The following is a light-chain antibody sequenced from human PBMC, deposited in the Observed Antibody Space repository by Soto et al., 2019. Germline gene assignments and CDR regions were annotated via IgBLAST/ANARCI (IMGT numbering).Light chain of an antibody. V-gene: IGKV3-15*01. J-gene: IGKJ1*01. Sequence: EIVMAQCPATLSVSPGERATLSCRASQSISINLAWFQQKPGQAPRLLIFGASTRVTGIPARFSGSGSGTEFTLTISSLQSEDFAVYYCQHSDNWPRTFGQGTKVDIK. CDR2: GAS. CDR3: QHSDNWPRT. CDR1: QSISIN.